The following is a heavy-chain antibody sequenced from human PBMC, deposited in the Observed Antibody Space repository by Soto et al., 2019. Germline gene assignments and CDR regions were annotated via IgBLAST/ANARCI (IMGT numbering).Heavy chain of an antibody. CDR2: IRSKAYGGTT. CDR3: TRYYDILTGSEFDY. D-gene: IGHD3-9*01. Sequence: GGSLRLSCTASGFTFGDYAMSWFRQAPGKGLEWVGFIRSKAYGGTTEYAASVKGRFTISRDDSKSIAYLQMNSLKTEDTAVYYCTRYYDILTGSEFDYWGQGTLVTVSS. V-gene: IGHV3-49*03. CDR1: GFTFGDYA. J-gene: IGHJ4*02.